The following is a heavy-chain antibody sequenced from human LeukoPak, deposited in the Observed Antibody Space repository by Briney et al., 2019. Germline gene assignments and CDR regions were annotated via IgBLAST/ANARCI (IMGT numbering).Heavy chain of an antibody. D-gene: IGHD3-9*01. CDR1: GFTFSTYA. J-gene: IGHJ4*02. V-gene: IGHV3-23*01. CDR2: ISGSGGST. CDR3: VKGFNYDTLTTPDY. Sequence: GGSLRLSCAASGFTFSTYAMGWVRQAPGKGLEWVSIISGSGGSTFHADSVKGRFTVSRDNSKNTLYLRMNSLRGEDTAVYYCVKGFNYDTLTTPDYWGQGALVTVTS.